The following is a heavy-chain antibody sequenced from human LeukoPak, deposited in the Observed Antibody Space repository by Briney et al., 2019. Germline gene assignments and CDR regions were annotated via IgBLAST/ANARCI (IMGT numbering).Heavy chain of an antibody. CDR1: GGSISSGSYY. D-gene: IGHD4-11*01. V-gene: IGHV4-61*02. CDR2: IYTSGST. Sequence: PSETLSLTCTVSGGSISSGSYYWTWIRQPAGKGLDYIGRIYTSGSTNYNPSLKSRVTISLDTSKNQFSLKLTSVTAADTAVYYCARSRVTYSDFYFDYWGQGTLVTVSS. CDR3: ARSRVTYSDFYFDY. J-gene: IGHJ4*02.